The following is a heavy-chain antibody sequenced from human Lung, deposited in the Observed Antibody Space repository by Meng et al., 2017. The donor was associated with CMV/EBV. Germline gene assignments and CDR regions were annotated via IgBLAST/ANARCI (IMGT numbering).Heavy chain of an antibody. CDR1: GFTYSRYW. Sequence: GESLKISCAASGFTYSRYWMHWVRQTPAKGLVWVSRIKTDGTYSNYADYVKGRFTISRDNDRNTLYLQMNRLRGEDTTGYFCVRDGDHWNFAYWGQGTLVTVPS. CDR2: IKTDGTYS. CDR3: VRDGDHWNFAY. V-gene: IGHV3-74*01. J-gene: IGHJ4*02. D-gene: IGHD1-1*01.